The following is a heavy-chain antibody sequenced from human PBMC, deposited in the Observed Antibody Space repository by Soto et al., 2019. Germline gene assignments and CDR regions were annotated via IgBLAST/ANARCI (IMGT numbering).Heavy chain of an antibody. CDR2: IKQDGSEK. CDR3: ARGLRSWVLRAFDI. J-gene: IGHJ3*02. CDR1: GFTFSSYW. D-gene: IGHD6-6*01. Sequence: GGSLRLSCAASGFTFSSYWMSWVRQAPGKGLEWVANIKQDGSEKYYVDSVKGRFTISRDNAKNSLYLQMNSLRAEDTVVYYCARGLRSWVLRAFDIWGQGTMVTVSS. V-gene: IGHV3-7*01.